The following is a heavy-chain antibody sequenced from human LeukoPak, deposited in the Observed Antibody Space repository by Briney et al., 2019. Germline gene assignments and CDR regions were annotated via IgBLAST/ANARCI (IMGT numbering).Heavy chain of an antibody. Sequence: GGSLRLSYAASGFTISNYYMSWVRQAPGEGLEWVSSISSTSEYKHYADSVKGRFTISRDNAKNSMYLQMNSLRAEDTAVYYCATYSSLNRREFQFWGQGTLLTVSS. V-gene: IGHV3-21*01. CDR3: ATYSSLNRREFQF. D-gene: IGHD3-22*01. J-gene: IGHJ1*01. CDR2: ISSTSEYK. CDR1: GFTISNYY.